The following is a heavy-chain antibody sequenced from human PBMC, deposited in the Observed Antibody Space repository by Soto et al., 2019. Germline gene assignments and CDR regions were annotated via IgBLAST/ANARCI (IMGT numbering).Heavy chain of an antibody. J-gene: IGHJ6*02. CDR2: ISGSGGST. D-gene: IGHD6-13*01. CDR3: AMGFRYSSSRPYYYGMDV. CDR1: GFTFSSYA. V-gene: IGHV3-23*01. Sequence: GGSLRLSFAASGFTFSSYAMSWVRQAPGKGLEWVSAISGSGGSTYYADSVKGRFTISRDNSKNTLYLQMNSLRAEDTAVYYCAMGFRYSSSRPYYYGMDVWGQGTTVTVSS.